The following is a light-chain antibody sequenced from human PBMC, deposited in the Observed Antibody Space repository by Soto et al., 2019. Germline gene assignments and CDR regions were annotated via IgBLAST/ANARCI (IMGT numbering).Light chain of an antibody. J-gene: IGLJ1*01. CDR1: SSDVGGYNY. V-gene: IGLV2-14*01. Sequence: QSALTQPASVSGSPGQSITISCTGTSSDVGGYNYVSWYQQHPGKAPKLMIYDVSNRPSGVSNRFSGSKSGNTASLTISGLRAEDEADYYCSSYTTSTPYVFGTGTK. CDR3: SSYTTSTPYV. CDR2: DVS.